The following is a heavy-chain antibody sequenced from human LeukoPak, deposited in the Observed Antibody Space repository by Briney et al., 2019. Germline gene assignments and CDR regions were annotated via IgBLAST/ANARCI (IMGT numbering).Heavy chain of an antibody. Sequence: SQTLSLTCTVSGGSISSGSYYWSWIRQPAGKGLEWIGRIYTSGSTNYNPSLKSRVTISVDTSKNQFSLKLSSVTAADTAVYYCARESWMHYYDSSGYYTGFDYWGQGTLVTVSS. D-gene: IGHD3-22*01. CDR2: IYTSGST. CDR3: ARESWMHYYDSSGYYTGFDY. J-gene: IGHJ4*02. CDR1: GGSISSGSYY. V-gene: IGHV4-61*02.